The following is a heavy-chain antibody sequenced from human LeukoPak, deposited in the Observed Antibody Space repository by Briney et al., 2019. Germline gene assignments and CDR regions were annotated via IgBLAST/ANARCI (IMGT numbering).Heavy chain of an antibody. D-gene: IGHD5-18*01. CDR3: AKDLERYSYGLNRAFDI. V-gene: IGHV3-9*01. Sequence: PGGSLRLSCAASGFTVSSNYMSWVRQAPGKGLEWVSGISWNSGSIGYADSVKGRFTISRDNAKNSLYLQMNSLRAEDTALYYCAKDLERYSYGLNRAFDIWGQGTMVTVSS. CDR2: ISWNSGSI. CDR1: GFTVSSNY. J-gene: IGHJ3*02.